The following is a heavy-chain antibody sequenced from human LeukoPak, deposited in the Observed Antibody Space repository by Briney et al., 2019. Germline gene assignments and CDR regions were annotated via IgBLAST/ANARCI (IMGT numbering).Heavy chain of an antibody. V-gene: IGHV3-21*01. CDR1: GFTFSSYN. D-gene: IGHD2-2*01. CDR3: ARVGGHCTSTSCPPPDY. J-gene: IGHJ4*02. CDR2: IDSSSRYI. Sequence: AGGSLRLSCAASGFTFSSYNMDWVRQAPGKWLEWVSFIDSSSRYIYQADSVKGRFTISRDNAKSSVFLQMNSLRAEDTAVYYCARVGGHCTSTSCPPPDYWGQGTLVTVSS.